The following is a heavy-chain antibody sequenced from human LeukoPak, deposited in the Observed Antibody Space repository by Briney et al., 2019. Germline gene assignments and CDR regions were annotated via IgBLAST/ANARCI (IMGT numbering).Heavy chain of an antibody. J-gene: IGHJ4*02. CDR3: ASSGSYRFDY. Sequence: GGSLRLSCAASGFLLSNHWMTWVRQAPGKGLEWVSHITASGTAMFYADSVKGRFTISRDNAKNSLYLQMNSLRDEDTAVYYCASSGSYRFDYWGQGTLVTVSS. V-gene: IGHV3-48*02. D-gene: IGHD1-26*01. CDR2: ITASGTAM. CDR1: GFLLSNHW.